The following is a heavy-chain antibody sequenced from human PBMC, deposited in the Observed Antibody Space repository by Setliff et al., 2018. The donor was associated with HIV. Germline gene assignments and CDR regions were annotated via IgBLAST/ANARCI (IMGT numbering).Heavy chain of an antibody. CDR3: ARHSRTAVPTIDY. J-gene: IGHJ4*02. CDR2: INHSGST. D-gene: IGHD4-17*01. Sequence: PSETLSLTCAVYGGSFSGYYWSWIRQPPGKGLEWIGEINHSGSTNYNPSLKSRVTISGDTSKNQFSLKLTSVTAADTAVYYCARHSRTAVPTIDYWGQGTLVTVSS. V-gene: IGHV4-34*01. CDR1: GGSFSGYY.